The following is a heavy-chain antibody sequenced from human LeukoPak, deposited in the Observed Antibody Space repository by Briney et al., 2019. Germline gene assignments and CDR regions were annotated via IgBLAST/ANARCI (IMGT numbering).Heavy chain of an antibody. CDR3: ARHTRLYAFDI. J-gene: IGHJ3*02. CDR2: INHSGST. CDR1: GGSFSGYY. D-gene: IGHD1-26*01. Sequence: PSETLSLTCAVYGGSFSGYYWSWIRQPSGKGLEWIGEINHSGSTNYNPSLKSRVTISVDTSKNQFSLKLSSVTAADTAVYYCARHTRLYAFDIWGQGTMVTVSS. V-gene: IGHV4-34*01.